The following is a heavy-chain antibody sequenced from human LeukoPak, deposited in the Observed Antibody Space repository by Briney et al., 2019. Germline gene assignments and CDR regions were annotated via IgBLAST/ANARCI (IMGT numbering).Heavy chain of an antibody. J-gene: IGHJ4*02. CDR3: ARHLSSINSSPNY. Sequence: GESLKISCKASGYSFTSYWIAWVRQMPGKSLECMGIIYPGVSVIRYRPSLQGQVTFSVDKSLRLAYVQWCSLKASDTSMYYCARHLSSINSSPNYWGQGTLVTVSS. D-gene: IGHD2-2*01. CDR2: IYPGVSVI. CDR1: GYSFTSYW. V-gene: IGHV5-51*01.